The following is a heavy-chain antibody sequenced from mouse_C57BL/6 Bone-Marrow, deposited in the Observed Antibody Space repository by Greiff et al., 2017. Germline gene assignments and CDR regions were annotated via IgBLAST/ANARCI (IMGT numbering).Heavy chain of an antibody. CDR3: ARDNYYAAFDY. Sequence: VKVVESEGGLVQPGSSMKLSCTASGFTFSDYYMAWVRQVPEKGLEWVANINYDGSSTYYLDSLKSRFIISRDNAKNILYLQMSSLKSEDTATYYCARDNYYAAFDYWGQGTTLTVSS. D-gene: IGHD1-1*01. CDR1: GFTFSDYY. J-gene: IGHJ2*01. V-gene: IGHV5-16*01. CDR2: INYDGSST.